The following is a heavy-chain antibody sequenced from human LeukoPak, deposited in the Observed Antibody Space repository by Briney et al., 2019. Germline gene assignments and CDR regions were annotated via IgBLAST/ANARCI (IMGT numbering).Heavy chain of an antibody. J-gene: IGHJ4*02. CDR2: ITSCCTYT. CDR1: GFTFSTYN. CDR3: ARGHYDILTASYKWTPDY. Sequence: GGSVRVSCAASGFTFSTYNMIWVRQAPGKGLDWVASITSCCTYTYYAHSVQGRFTTSRDNAKNSLSLQLSSLRAEDTAVYYCARGHYDILTASYKWTPDYWGQGILVTVSS. D-gene: IGHD3-9*01. V-gene: IGHV3-21*06.